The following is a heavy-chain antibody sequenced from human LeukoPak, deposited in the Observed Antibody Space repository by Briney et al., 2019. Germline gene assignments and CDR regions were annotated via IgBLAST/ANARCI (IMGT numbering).Heavy chain of an antibody. D-gene: IGHD3-22*01. Sequence: ASVKVSCKASGYTFTSYYMHWVRQAPGQGLEWMGIINPSGGSTSYAQKFQGRVTMTRDTSTSTVYMELSSLRSEDTAVYYCARTYYYDSSGYPGVFQHWGQGTLVTVSS. CDR2: INPSGGST. V-gene: IGHV1-46*01. J-gene: IGHJ1*01. CDR3: ARTYYYDSSGYPGVFQH. CDR1: GYTFTSYY.